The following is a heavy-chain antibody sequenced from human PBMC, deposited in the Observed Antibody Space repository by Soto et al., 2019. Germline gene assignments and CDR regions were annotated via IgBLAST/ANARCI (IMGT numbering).Heavy chain of an antibody. CDR2: IYYSGSA. Sequence: PSETLSLTCTVSGGSISNYYWSWIRQPPGKGLEWIGYIYYSGSANYNPSLKSRVTISVDTSKNQFSLKLSSVTAADTAVYYCARDRGSYWGGDSYSWGQGTLVTVSS. CDR1: GGSISNYY. V-gene: IGHV4-59*01. J-gene: IGHJ4*02. CDR3: ARDRGSYWGGDSYS. D-gene: IGHD1-26*01.